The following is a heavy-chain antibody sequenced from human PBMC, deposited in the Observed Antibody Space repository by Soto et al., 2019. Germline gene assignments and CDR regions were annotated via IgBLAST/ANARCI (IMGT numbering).Heavy chain of an antibody. J-gene: IGHJ4*02. CDR2: ISAYNGNT. CDR1: GYTFTSYG. V-gene: IGHV1-18*01. D-gene: IGHD4-17*01. Sequence: ASVKVSCKASGYTFTSYGISWVRRAPGQGLEWMGWISAYNGNTNYAQKLQGRVTMTTDTSTSTAYMELRSLRSDDTAVYYCARDFVGYGDYLYWGQGTLVTVSS. CDR3: ARDFVGYGDYLY.